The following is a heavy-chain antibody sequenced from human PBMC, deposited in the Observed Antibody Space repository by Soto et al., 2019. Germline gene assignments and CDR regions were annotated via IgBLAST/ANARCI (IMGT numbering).Heavy chain of an antibody. J-gene: IGHJ6*03. CDR3: ARADYDFWSGYTSAYYMDV. Sequence: QVQLQESGPGLVKPSETLSLTCTVSGGSISSYYWSWIRQPPGKGLEWIGYIYYSGSTNYNPSLKSRVTISVDTAKNQFSLKLSSVTAADTAVYYCARADYDFWSGYTSAYYMDVWGKGTTVTVSS. V-gene: IGHV4-59*01. CDR2: IYYSGST. CDR1: GGSISSYY. D-gene: IGHD3-3*01.